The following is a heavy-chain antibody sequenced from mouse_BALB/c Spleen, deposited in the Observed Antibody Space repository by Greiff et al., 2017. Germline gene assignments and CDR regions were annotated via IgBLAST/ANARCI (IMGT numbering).Heavy chain of an antibody. D-gene: IGHD3-3*01. CDR2: IDPSDSYT. J-gene: IGHJ2*01. CDR1: GYTFTSYW. CDR3: TREGDGPFDY. V-gene: IGHV1S127*01. Sequence: QVQLQQSGAELVKPGASVKMSCKASGYTFTSYWMHWVKQRPGQGLEWIGVIDPSDSYTSYNQKFKGKATLTVDTSSSTAYMQLSSLTSEDSAVYYCTREGDGPFDYWGQGTTLTVSS.